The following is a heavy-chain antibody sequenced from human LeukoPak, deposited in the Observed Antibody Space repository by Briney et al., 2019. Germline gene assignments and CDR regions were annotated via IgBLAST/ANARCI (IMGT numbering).Heavy chain of an antibody. CDR3: ARALPHRRLMDTTMEQHWFDP. Sequence: GGTLRLSCAASGFTFSSYGMSWVRQAPGQGLEWMGLINPSGGSTRYAQKFQGRVTMTRDMSTSTVYMELSSLRSEDTAVYYCARALPHRRLMDTTMEQHWFDPWGQGTLVTVSS. J-gene: IGHJ5*02. D-gene: IGHD5-18*01. V-gene: IGHV1-46*01. CDR2: INPSGGST. CDR1: GFTFSSYG.